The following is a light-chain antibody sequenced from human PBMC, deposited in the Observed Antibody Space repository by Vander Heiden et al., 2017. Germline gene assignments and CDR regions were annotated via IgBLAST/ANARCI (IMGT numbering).Light chain of an antibody. CDR2: DAY. CDR3: QQCASVPPT. V-gene: IGKV1-33*01. Sequence: DIQMTQSPSSLSASVGDRVTLTCQASQDISNYLNWYQQKPGKAPKLLIYDAYTLNEGVPSRLSGSRYGTDFSLTISSLQLEDVEPYYCQQCASVPPTFGNGTLLAIK. J-gene: IGKJ5*01. CDR1: QDISNY.